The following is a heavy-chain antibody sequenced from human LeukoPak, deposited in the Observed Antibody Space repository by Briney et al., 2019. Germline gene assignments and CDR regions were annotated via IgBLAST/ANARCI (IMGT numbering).Heavy chain of an antibody. CDR3: AKDDHYDSSGYPYAG. CDR2: IKQDGSEK. J-gene: IGHJ4*02. V-gene: IGHV3-7*01. D-gene: IGHD3-22*01. Sequence: PGGSLRLSCAASGFTFSSYWMSWVRQAPGKGLEWVANIKQDGSEKYYVDSVKGRFTISRDNAKNSLYLQMNSLRAEDTAVYYCAKDDHYDSSGYPYAGWGQGTLVTVSS. CDR1: GFTFSSYW.